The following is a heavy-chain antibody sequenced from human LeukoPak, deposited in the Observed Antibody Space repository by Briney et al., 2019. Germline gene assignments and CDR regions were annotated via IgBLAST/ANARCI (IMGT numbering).Heavy chain of an antibody. Sequence: LRLSCAASGFTFSSYAMSWVRQHPGKGLEWIGYIYYSGSTYYNPSLKSRVTISVDTSKNQFSLKLSSVTAADTAVYYCARGYGYFDYWGQGTLVTVSS. V-gene: IGHV4-31*02. CDR3: ARGYGYFDY. CDR1: GFTFSSYA. J-gene: IGHJ4*02. CDR2: IYYSGST. D-gene: IGHD1-14*01.